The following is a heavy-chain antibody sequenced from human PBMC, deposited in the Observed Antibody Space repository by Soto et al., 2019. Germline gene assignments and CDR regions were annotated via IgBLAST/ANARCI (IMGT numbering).Heavy chain of an antibody. D-gene: IGHD6-19*01. Sequence: QTLSLTCAISGDSVSSNSAAWNWIRQSPSRGLEWLGRTYYRSKWYNDYAVSVKSRITINPDTSKNQFSLQLNSVTPEDTAVYYCARDLIAVAGLTYYFDYWGQGTLVTVSS. CDR3: ARDLIAVAGLTYYFDY. V-gene: IGHV6-1*01. CDR2: TYYRSKWYN. J-gene: IGHJ4*02. CDR1: GDSVSSNSAA.